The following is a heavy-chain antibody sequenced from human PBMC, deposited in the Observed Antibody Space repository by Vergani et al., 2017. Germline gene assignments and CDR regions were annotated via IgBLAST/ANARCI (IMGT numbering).Heavy chain of an antibody. D-gene: IGHD2-2*01. V-gene: IGHV1-18*01. CDR3: ARAQYCSSTSCMYYYDSSPRYTSGY. CDR2: ISAYNGNT. J-gene: IGHJ4*02. CDR1: GYTFTSYG. Sequence: QVQLVQSGAEVKKPGASVKVSCKASGYTFTSYGISWVRQAPGQGLEWMGWISAYNGNTNYAQKLQGRVTMTTDTSTSTAYMELSSLRSEDTAVYYCARAQYCSSTSCMYYYDSSPRYTSGYWGQGTLVTVSS.